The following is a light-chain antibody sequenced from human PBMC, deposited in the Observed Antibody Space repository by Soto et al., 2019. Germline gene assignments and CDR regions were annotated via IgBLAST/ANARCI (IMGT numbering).Light chain of an antibody. CDR3: SSYTSSGTLVI. J-gene: IGLJ2*01. CDR2: EVT. CDR1: SSDVGGYNF. V-gene: IGLV2-14*01. Sequence: QSVLTQPASVSGSPGQSITFSCTGTSSDVGGYNFVSWYQQHPGKAPKLMIYEVTNRPSGVSNRFSGSKSGNTASLSISGLQGEDEADYYCSSYTSSGTLVIFGGVTKLTVL.